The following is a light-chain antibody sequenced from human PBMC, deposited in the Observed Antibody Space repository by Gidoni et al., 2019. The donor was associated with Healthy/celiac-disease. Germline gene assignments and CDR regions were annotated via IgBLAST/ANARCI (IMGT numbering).Light chain of an antibody. J-gene: IGKJ1*01. Sequence: DIQITQSPSTLSASVGDRFTITCRASQSISSWLAWYKQNPGKDPKRLIYKASSLESGVPSRFSGSGSVTEFTLTSSSLQPNEVATYYCQQYNSYSKTFGQGTKVEIK. CDR2: KAS. CDR1: QSISSW. V-gene: IGKV1-5*03. CDR3: QQYNSYSKT.